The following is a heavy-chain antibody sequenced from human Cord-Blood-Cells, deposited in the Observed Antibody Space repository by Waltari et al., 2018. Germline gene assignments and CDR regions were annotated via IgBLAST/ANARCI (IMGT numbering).Heavy chain of an antibody. CDR2: INHSGST. J-gene: IGHJ6*02. Sequence: QVQLQQWGAGLLKPSETLSLTCAVYGGSFSGYYWSWIRQPPGKGLEWIGEINHSGSTTYTPSLRSRVTISVDTSKNQFSLKLSSVTAADTAVYYCARDGLRYNYYYYYGMDVWGQGTTVTVSS. V-gene: IGHV4-34*01. CDR1: GGSFSGYY. CDR3: ARDGLRYNYYYYYGMDV. D-gene: IGHD3-9*01.